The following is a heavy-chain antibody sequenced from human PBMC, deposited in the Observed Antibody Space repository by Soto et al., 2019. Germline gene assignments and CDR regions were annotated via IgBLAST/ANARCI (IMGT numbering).Heavy chain of an antibody. V-gene: IGHV1-2*04. CDR3: ARGGIYDSSGYYLVY. D-gene: IGHD3-22*01. CDR2: INPNSGGT. Sequence: ASVKVSCKASGYTFTNYYMHWVPQAPGQGLEWMGWINPNSGGTNYAQKFQGWVTMTRDTSISTAYMELSRLRSDDTAVYYCARGGIYDSSGYYLVYWGQGTLVTVSS. J-gene: IGHJ4*02. CDR1: GYTFTNYY.